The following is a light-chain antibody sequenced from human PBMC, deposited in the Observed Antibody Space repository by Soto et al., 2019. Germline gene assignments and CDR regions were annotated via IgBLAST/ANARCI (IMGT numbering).Light chain of an antibody. CDR2: GAS. CDR1: QSLSSSY. V-gene: IGKV3-20*01. CDR3: QQCGSAPLT. J-gene: IGKJ1*01. Sequence: IVLTQSPGTLSLSPWERASLSCRASQSLSSSYLAWYQQKPGQAPRLLIYGASSRATGVPDRFSGSGSGTDFTLTISRLEPEDFAVYYCQQCGSAPLTFGQGTKVDIK.